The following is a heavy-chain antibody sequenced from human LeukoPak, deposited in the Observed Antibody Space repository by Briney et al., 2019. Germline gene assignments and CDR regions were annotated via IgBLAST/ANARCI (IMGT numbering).Heavy chain of an antibody. V-gene: IGHV3-30*02. J-gene: IGHJ4*02. CDR1: GFIFSSFG. D-gene: IGHD3-3*02. CDR2: IRYDGSTK. CDR3: AKISSH. Sequence: PGGSLRLSCVASGFIFSSFGMHWVRQAPGKGLEWVAFIRYDGSTKYYADSVKGRFTISRDNSRNTLYLEMNSLRADDTAVYYCAKISSHWGQGTLGTVSS.